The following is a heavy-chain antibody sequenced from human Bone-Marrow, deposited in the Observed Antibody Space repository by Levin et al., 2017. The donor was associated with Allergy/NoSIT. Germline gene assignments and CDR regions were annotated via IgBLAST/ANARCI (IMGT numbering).Heavy chain of an antibody. CDR2: IIPIFGTA. CDR3: ARGGLGLEWLLYRAFDP. CDR1: GGTFSSYA. Sequence: AASVKVSCKASGGTFSSYAISWVRQAPGQGLEWMGGIIPIFGTANYAQKFQGRVTITADKSTSTAYMELSSLRSEDTAVYYCARGGLGLEWLLYRAFDPWGQGTLVTVSS. J-gene: IGHJ5*02. D-gene: IGHD3-3*01. V-gene: IGHV1-69*06.